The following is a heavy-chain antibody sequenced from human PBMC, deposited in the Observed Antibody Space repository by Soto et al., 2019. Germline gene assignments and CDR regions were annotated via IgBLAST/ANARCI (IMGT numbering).Heavy chain of an antibody. J-gene: IGHJ2*01. CDR2: IDPRDSYT. Sequence: PGQDRKISWKGSPYMFPRNWISWVPHMPGQGLEWIGRIDPRDSYTNYSPSFQGHVTISVDKSDNTSYLQWSSLKASDTAIYFCARSYFFFNDTATTELYTNKRSSYDL. V-gene: IGHV5-10-1*01. D-gene: IGHD3-9*01. CDR3: ARSYFFFNDTATTELYTNKRSSYDL. CDR1: PYMFPRNW.